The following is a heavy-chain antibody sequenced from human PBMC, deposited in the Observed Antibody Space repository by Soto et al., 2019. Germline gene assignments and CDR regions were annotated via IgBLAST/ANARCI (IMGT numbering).Heavy chain of an antibody. Sequence: KHSESLSLTCTVSRGSVSSSSYYWGWIRQPPGKGLEWIGSIYYSGSTYYNPSLKSRVTISVDTSKNQFSLKLSSVTAADTAVYYCARHQRDGYNFGYWGQGTLVTVSS. V-gene: IGHV4-39*01. CDR3: ARHQRDGYNFGY. CDR2: IYYSGST. J-gene: IGHJ4*02. CDR1: RGSVSSSSYY. D-gene: IGHD5-12*01.